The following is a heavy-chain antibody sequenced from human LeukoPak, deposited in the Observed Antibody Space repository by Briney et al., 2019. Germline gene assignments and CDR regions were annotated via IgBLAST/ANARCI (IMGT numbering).Heavy chain of an antibody. D-gene: IGHD6-13*01. J-gene: IGHJ4*02. CDR3: ARHGSWSFDY. CDR1: GFTFSSHA. Sequence: GGSLRLSCAASGFTFSSHAMSWVRQAPGKGLEWVSAITSGSGSNVYYTDSLKGLFTISRDNSKNTLYLHMNSLRAEDTAVYYCARHGSWSFDYWGQGTLLTVSA. V-gene: IGHV3-23*01. CDR2: ITSGSGSNV.